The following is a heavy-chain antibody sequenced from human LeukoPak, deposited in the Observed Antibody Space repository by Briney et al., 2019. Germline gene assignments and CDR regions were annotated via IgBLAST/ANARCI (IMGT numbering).Heavy chain of an antibody. CDR1: GFTFRSYW. CDR2: INLGGTEK. V-gene: IGHV3-7*03. D-gene: IGHD2-21*01. J-gene: IGHJ4*02. Sequence: GGSLRLSCAASGFTFRSYWLSWVRQAPGKGLEWVASINLGGTEKSYVDSVKGRFTISRDNSKNTLYLQMNSLRAEDTAVYYCAKFLPTHIVVANYYFDYWGQGTLVTVSS. CDR3: AKFLPTHIVVANYYFDY.